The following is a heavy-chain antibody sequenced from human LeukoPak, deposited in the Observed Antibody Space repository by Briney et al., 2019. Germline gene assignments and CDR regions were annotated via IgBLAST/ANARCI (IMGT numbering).Heavy chain of an antibody. V-gene: IGHV5-51*01. J-gene: IGHJ1*01. CDR2: IYPGDSDT. D-gene: IGHD6-6*01. CDR1: GYRFTSYW. CDR3: ARLPAVYSSSSYFQH. Sequence: GESLKISCQGSGYRFTSYWIGWGRQMPGKGLEWMGIIYPGDSDTRYSPSFQGQVTISADKSISTAYLQWSSLKASDTAMYYCARLPAVYSSSSYFQHWGQGTLVTVSS.